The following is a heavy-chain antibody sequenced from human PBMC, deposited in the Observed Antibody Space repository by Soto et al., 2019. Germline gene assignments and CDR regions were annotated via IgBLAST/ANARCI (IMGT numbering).Heavy chain of an antibody. V-gene: IGHV3-33*01. CDR1: GFTFNTYS. D-gene: IGHD4-17*01. CDR2: IWYDGTQK. J-gene: IGHJ4*02. CDR3: ARAGGTTVTGLWHFDS. Sequence: VGSLRLSGEASGFTFNTYSMHWVRQPPGKGLEWLAAIWYDGTQKYYADSVKGRFITSRDNSKKTLYLEMNSLRAEDTAVYYCARAGGTTVTGLWHFDSWGQGTLVTVSS.